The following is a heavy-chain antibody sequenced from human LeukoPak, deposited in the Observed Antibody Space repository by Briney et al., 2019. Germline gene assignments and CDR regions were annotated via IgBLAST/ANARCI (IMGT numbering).Heavy chain of an antibody. J-gene: IGHJ6*03. D-gene: IGHD2-2*01. CDR2: INPNSGGT. Sequence: ASVKVSCKASGYTFTGYYMHWVRQAPGQGLEWMGWINPNSGGTNYAQKFQGRVTMTRDTSISTAYMELSRLRSDDTAVYYCARDCSSTSCPTPPMDVWGKGTTVTVSS. CDR1: GYTFTGYY. V-gene: IGHV1-2*02. CDR3: ARDCSSTSCPTPPMDV.